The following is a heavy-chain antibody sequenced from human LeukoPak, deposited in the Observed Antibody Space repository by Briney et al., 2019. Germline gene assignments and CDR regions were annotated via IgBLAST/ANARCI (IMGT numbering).Heavy chain of an antibody. CDR1: GYTFTSYD. Sequence: GASVKVSCKAAGYTFTSYDINWVRQATGHGLEWMGWINPNSGNTGYAQKFQGRVTMTRNTSISTAYMELSSLRSEDTAVYYCARGMMITFGGVIVHDYWGQGTLVTVSS. D-gene: IGHD3-16*02. CDR3: ARGMMITFGGVIVHDY. V-gene: IGHV1-8*01. J-gene: IGHJ4*02. CDR2: INPNSGNT.